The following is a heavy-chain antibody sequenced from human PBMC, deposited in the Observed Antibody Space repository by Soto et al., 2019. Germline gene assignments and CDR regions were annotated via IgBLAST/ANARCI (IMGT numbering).Heavy chain of an antibody. CDR3: ARLVPSKLVDF. CDR1: GGSIYCYY. J-gene: IGHJ4*02. CDR2: IYYSGYT. V-gene: IGHV4-59*12. Sequence: SETLSLTCSVSGGSIYCYYWGWIRRPPGKGLEWIGSIYYSGYTYYNPSLKSRVSMSVDTSTSHFSLNVNAVTAADTAVYYCARLVPSKLVDFWGKGTLVTVSS. D-gene: IGHD2-15*01.